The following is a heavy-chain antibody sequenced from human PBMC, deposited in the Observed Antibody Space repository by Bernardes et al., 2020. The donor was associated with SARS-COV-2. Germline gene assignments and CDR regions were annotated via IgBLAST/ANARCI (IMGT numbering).Heavy chain of an antibody. V-gene: IGHV4-59*01. D-gene: IGHD3-16*01. CDR2: IDNRGNT. J-gene: IGHJ4*02. CDR3: ARHGAGEDLSYFDY. Sequence: SEPLSLTCTVSGGSISGYYLSWIRQAPERRLEWIGYIDNRGNTKFNPSLKSRVTISVDTSKNQFSLKVTSVTAADTAMYYCARHGAGEDLSYFDYWGRGTLVTVSS. CDR1: GGSISGYY.